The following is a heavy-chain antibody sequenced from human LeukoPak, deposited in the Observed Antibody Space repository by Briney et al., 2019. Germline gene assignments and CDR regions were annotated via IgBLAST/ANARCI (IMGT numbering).Heavy chain of an antibody. CDR2: IYYNGNT. CDR1: GDSINNYY. CDR3: ARALMNERLDV. Sequence: PSETLSLTCSVSGDSINNYYWNWIRQPPGKGLEWIGYIYYNGNTNYNPSLQSRVTMSIGTSKTQFSLKLGSVAAADTAVYYCARALMNERLDVWGQGTTVTVSS. J-gene: IGHJ6*02. V-gene: IGHV4-59*08.